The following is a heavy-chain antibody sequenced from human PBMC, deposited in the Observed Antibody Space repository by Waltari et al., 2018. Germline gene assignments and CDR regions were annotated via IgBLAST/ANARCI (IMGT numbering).Heavy chain of an antibody. V-gene: IGHV4-4*07. Sequence: QLQESGPRLVKPSETLPLTCSVSGGPLSSPWWSWIRQPAGKGLEWIGRIYISGTTNKNPSLESRITVSLDTPKNQFSLKLTSVSAADTAVYYCARQATSWSGFDYWGPGIQVTVSS. J-gene: IGHJ4*02. D-gene: IGHD2-15*01. CDR2: IYISGTT. CDR3: ARQATSWSGFDY. CDR1: GGPLSSPW.